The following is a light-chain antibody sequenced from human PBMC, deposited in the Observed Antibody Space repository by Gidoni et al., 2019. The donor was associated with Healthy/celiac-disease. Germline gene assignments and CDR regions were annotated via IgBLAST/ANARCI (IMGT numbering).Light chain of an antibody. V-gene: IGKV3-11*01. J-gene: IGKJ5*01. CDR2: DAS. CDR3: QQRSNWPPGT. CDR1: QSVSSY. Sequence: IVLTQSPATLPLSPGERATLPCRASQSVSSYLAWSQQKPGQAPRLLIYDASNRATGSPARFSGSGSGTDYTLTISSLEHEDVAVYYCQQRSNWPPGTVGQGTRLEIK.